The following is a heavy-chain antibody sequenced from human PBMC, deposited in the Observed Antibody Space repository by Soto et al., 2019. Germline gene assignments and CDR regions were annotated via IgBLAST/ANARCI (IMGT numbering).Heavy chain of an antibody. CDR1: GFTFGDYA. J-gene: IGHJ6*02. D-gene: IGHD3-3*01. CDR3: TRDHYYDFWSGYLGYYYGMDV. CDR2: IRSKAYGGTT. Sequence: LRLSCTASGFTFGDYAMSWVRQAPGKGLEWVGFIRSKAYGGTTEYAASVKGRFTISRDDSKSIAYLQMNSLKTEDTAVYYCTRDHYYDFWSGYLGYYYGMDVWGQGTTVTVS. V-gene: IGHV3-49*04.